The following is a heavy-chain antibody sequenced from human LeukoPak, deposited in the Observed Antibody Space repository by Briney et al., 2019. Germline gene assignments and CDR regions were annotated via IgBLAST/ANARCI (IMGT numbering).Heavy chain of an antibody. J-gene: IGHJ4*02. Sequence: PGGSLRLSCAASGFTFSSYGMHSVRQAPGKGLEWVAFERYDGSNKYYADSVKGRFTISRDNSKNTLYLQMNSLRAEGTDVYYCAKDPRGYSYGYYFDYWGQGTLVTVSS. V-gene: IGHV3-30*02. CDR1: GFTFSSYG. D-gene: IGHD5-18*01. CDR2: ERYDGSNK. CDR3: AKDPRGYSYGYYFDY.